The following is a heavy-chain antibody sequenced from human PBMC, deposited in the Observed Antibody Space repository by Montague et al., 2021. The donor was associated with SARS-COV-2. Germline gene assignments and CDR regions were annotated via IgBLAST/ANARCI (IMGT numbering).Heavy chain of an antibody. J-gene: IGHJ4*02. CDR3: ARGGYYGSGSLLDS. V-gene: IGHV3-21*06. CDR2: ISTFDSYI. D-gene: IGHD3-10*01. CDR1: GFAFSSYL. Sequence: SLRLSCAASGFAFSSYLMNWVRQAPGKGLEWVSSISTFDSYIYYADSVQGRFTISRDDAKNSLFPQLNSLRVEDTAVYYCARGGYYGSGSLLDSWGQGTLVTVSS.